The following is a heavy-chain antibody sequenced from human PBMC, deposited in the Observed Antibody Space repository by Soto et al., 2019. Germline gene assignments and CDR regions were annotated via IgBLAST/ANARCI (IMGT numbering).Heavy chain of an antibody. V-gene: IGHV1-69*12. Sequence: QVQLVQSGAEVKKPGSSVKVSCKASGGTFSSYAISWVRQAPGQGLEWMGGIIPIFGTANYAQKFQGRVTITAVESTSTAYMELSSLRSEDTAGYYCARDLSALAGSRSFQHWGQGTLVTVSS. D-gene: IGHD6-19*01. CDR3: ARDLSALAGSRSFQH. CDR2: IIPIFGTA. J-gene: IGHJ1*01. CDR1: GGTFSSYA.